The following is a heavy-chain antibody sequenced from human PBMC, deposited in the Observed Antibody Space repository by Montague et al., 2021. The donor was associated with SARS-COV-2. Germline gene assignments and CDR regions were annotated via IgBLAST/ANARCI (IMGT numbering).Heavy chain of an antibody. CDR2: IYYTGNT. D-gene: IGHD3-10*01. CDR1: GGSLSTYY. Sequence: SETLSLTCTVSGGSLSTYYWSWIRQPPGKGLECIGYIYYTGNTNYNPSLKSRVTISVDTSKNQLSLKLGSVTAADTAVYYCARFFGPYYYGLDVWGQGTTVTVSS. V-gene: IGHV4-59*13. CDR3: ARFFGPYYYGLDV. J-gene: IGHJ6*02.